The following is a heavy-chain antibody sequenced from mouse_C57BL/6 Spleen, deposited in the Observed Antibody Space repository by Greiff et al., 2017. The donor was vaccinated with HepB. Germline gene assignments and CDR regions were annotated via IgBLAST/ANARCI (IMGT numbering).Heavy chain of an antibody. D-gene: IGHD2-3*01. CDR2: IDPEDGET. CDR3: ARSDYDGTRGWYFDV. Sequence: EVQRVESGGDLVKPGASVKLSCTASGFNIKDYYMHWVKQRTEQGLEWIGRIDPEDGETKYAPKFQGKATITADTSSNTAYLQLSSLTSEDTAVYYCARSDYDGTRGWYFDVWGTGTTVTVSS. V-gene: IGHV14-2*01. J-gene: IGHJ1*03. CDR1: GFNIKDYY.